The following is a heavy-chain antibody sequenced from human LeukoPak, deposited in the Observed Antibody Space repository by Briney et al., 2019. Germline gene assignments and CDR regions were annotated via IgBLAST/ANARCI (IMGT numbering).Heavy chain of an antibody. CDR3: ARAVGGFGEQIIDY. V-gene: IGHV3-21*01. Sequence: GGSLRLSCAASGFTFSSYSMNWVRQAPGKGLEWDSSISSSSSYIYYADSVKGRFTISRDNAKNSLYLQMSSLRAEDTAVYYCARAVGGFGEQIIDYWGQGTLVTVSS. D-gene: IGHD3-10*01. J-gene: IGHJ4*02. CDR2: ISSSSSYI. CDR1: GFTFSSYS.